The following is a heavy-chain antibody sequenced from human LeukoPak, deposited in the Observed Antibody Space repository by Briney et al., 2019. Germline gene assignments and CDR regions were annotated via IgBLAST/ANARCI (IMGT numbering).Heavy chain of an antibody. CDR2: ISSSGSTI. CDR1: GFTFSSYE. J-gene: IGHJ4*02. V-gene: IGHV3-48*03. CDR3: ARMAIPDYYFDY. D-gene: IGHD1-14*01. Sequence: PGGSLRLSCAASGFTFSSYEMNWVRQAPGKGLEWVSYISSSGSTIYYADSVKGRFTISRDNAKNSLYLQMNSLRAEDTAVYYCARMAIPDYYFDYWGQGTLVTVSS.